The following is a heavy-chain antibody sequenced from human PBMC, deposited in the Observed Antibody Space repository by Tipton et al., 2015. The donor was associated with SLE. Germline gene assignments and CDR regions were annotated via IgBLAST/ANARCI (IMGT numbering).Heavy chain of an antibody. D-gene: IGHD3-10*01. CDR1: GYSISSGSY. V-gene: IGHV4-38-2*02. CDR3: ASRGGLSIRNWFDP. CDR2: MYHSGTT. Sequence: TLSLTCSVSGYSISSGSYWGWIRQPPGKRLEWIGNMYHSGTTSYNPSLKSRVTMSADTSRNQFFLKLNSVTAADTAVYFCASRGGLSIRNWFDPWGQGILVTVSS. J-gene: IGHJ5*02.